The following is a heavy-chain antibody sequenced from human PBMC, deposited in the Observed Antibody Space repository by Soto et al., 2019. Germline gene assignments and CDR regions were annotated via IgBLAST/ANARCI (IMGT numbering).Heavy chain of an antibody. CDR3: ARDLSGIAVAGTGDKKPFDY. CDR2: IWYDGSNK. CDR1: GFTFSSYG. J-gene: IGHJ4*02. V-gene: IGHV3-33*01. D-gene: IGHD6-19*01. Sequence: QVQLVESGGGVVQPGRSLRLSCAASGFTFSSYGMHWVRQAPGKGPEWVAVIWYDGSNKYYADSVKGRFTISRDNSKNTLYLQMNSLRAEDTAVYYCARDLSGIAVAGTGDKKPFDYWGQGTLVTVSS.